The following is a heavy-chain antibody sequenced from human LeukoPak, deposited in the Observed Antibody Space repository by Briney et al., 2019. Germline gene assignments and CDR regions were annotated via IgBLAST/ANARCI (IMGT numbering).Heavy chain of an antibody. CDR3: VRDREVKYFDY. CDR1: GFTFRNFG. Sequence: GGSLRLSCAASGFTFRNFGMHWVRQAQGKGLEWVAVIWYDGSNKYYADSVKGRFATSRDNSKNTLYLQMNSLRAEDTAVYYCVRDREVKYFDYWGQGTLVTVSS. V-gene: IGHV3-33*01. J-gene: IGHJ4*02. D-gene: IGHD4-23*01. CDR2: IWYDGSNK.